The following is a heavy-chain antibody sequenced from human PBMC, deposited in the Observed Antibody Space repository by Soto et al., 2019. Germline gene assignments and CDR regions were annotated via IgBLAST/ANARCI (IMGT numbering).Heavy chain of an antibody. D-gene: IGHD6-13*01. CDR3: ARDSSSFGGCYYYYYGMDV. V-gene: IGHV6-1*01. CDR2: TYYRSKWYN. Sequence: SQTLSLTCAISGDSVSSNSAAWNWIRQSPSRGLEWLGRTYYRSKWYNDYAVSVKSRITINPDTSKNQFSLQLNSVTPEDTAVYYCARDSSSFGGCYYYYYGMDVWGQGTTVTVSS. CDR1: GDSVSSNSAA. J-gene: IGHJ6*02.